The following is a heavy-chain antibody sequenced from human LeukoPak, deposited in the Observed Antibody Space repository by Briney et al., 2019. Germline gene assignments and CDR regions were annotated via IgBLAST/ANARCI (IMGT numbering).Heavy chain of an antibody. Sequence: GGSLRLSCAASGFTFSSYDMHWVRQAPGKGLEWVAVISDDGSNKYYVDSVKGRFTISRDNSKNTLYLQMNSLRAEDTAVFYCASSPTYCSSTSCYINYWGQGALVTVSS. J-gene: IGHJ4*02. CDR1: GFTFSSYD. CDR2: ISDDGSNK. V-gene: IGHV3-30*03. CDR3: ASSPTYCSSTSCYINY. D-gene: IGHD2-2*02.